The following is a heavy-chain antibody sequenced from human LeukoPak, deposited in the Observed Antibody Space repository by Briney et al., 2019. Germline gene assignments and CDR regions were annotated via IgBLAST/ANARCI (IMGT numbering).Heavy chain of an antibody. J-gene: IGHJ3*02. Sequence: ASVKVSCKASGGTFSSYAISWVRQAPGQGLEWMGWISAYNGNTNYAQKLQGRVTMTTDTSTSTAYMELRSLRSDDTAVYYCATATKGDYYDSSGYYPGEAFDIWGQGTMVTVSS. CDR1: GGTFSSYA. CDR2: ISAYNGNT. CDR3: ATATKGDYYDSSGYYPGEAFDI. D-gene: IGHD3-22*01. V-gene: IGHV1-18*01.